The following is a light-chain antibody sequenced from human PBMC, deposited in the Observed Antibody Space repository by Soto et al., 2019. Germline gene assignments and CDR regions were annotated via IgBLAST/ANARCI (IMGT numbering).Light chain of an antibody. J-gene: IGLJ2*01. V-gene: IGLV2-23*01. CDR3: CSYAGGNNSVV. CDR2: EGT. Sequence: QSALTQPASVSGSPGQSIIISCTGTSSDVGSYDLVSWYRQRPGKAPKLMIYEGTKRPSGVSNRYSASKSGNTASLTISGLQVVDEADYVCCSYAGGNNSVVFGGGTKLTVL. CDR1: SSDVGSYDL.